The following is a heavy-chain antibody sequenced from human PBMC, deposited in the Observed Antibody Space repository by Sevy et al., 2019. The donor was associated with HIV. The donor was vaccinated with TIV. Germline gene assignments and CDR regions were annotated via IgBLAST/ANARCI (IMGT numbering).Heavy chain of an antibody. Sequence: GGSLRLSCAVSGFTFSTYAVNWVRQAPGKGLEWVAFIWHDGSNKYMADSVKGRFTISRDNSKNTLFLQMNSLTVEDTAVYYCARETDNSARWLDPWGQGTLVTVSS. J-gene: IGHJ5*02. V-gene: IGHV3-33*08. CDR1: GFTFSTYA. CDR2: IWHDGSNK. D-gene: IGHD4-4*01. CDR3: ARETDNSARWLDP.